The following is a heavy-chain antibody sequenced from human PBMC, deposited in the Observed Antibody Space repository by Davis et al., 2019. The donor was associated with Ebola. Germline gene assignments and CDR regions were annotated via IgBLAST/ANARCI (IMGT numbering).Heavy chain of an antibody. CDR3: TREGGGSWGY. D-gene: IGHD2-15*01. CDR1: GFTFSSYS. V-gene: IGHV3-48*01. J-gene: IGHJ4*02. CDR2: ISSSSTTK. Sequence: GESLKISCAASGFTFSSYSMNWVRQAPGKGLEWVSYISSSSTTKYYADSVKGRFTISRDNSKNTLYLQMNSLRVEDTAVYYCTREGGGSWGYWGQGTLVTVSS.